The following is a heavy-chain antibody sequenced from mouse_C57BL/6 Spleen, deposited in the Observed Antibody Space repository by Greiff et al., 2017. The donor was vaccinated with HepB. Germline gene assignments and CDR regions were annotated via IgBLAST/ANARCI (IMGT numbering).Heavy chain of an antibody. CDR3: ARAHDYDLAWFAY. J-gene: IGHJ3*01. Sequence: EVQLVESGGGLVKPGGSLKLSCAASGFTFSSYAMSWVRQTPEKRLEWVATISDGGSYTYYPDNVKGRFTISRDNAKNNLYLQMSHLKSEDTAMYYCARAHDYDLAWFAYWGQGTLVTVSA. V-gene: IGHV5-4*01. CDR1: GFTFSSYA. CDR2: ISDGGSYT. D-gene: IGHD2-4*01.